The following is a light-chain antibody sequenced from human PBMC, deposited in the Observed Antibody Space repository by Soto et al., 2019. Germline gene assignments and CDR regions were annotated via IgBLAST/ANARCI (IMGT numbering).Light chain of an antibody. Sequence: EIVLTQSPGTLSLSPGERATLACRASQSVSTSYLAWYQQKPGQAPRLLIYGASSRATGIPDRFSGTGSGTDFTLTISRLEPEDFAMYYCQHYDTSPPITFGQGTRLEI. CDR3: QHYDTSPPIT. CDR1: QSVSTSY. V-gene: IGKV3-20*01. J-gene: IGKJ5*01. CDR2: GAS.